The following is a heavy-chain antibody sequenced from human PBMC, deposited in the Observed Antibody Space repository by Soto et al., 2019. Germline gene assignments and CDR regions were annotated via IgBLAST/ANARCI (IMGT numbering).Heavy chain of an antibody. Sequence: PGGSLRLSCAASGFTFSNAWMNWVRQAPGKGLEWVGRIKSKTDGGTTDYAAPVKGRFTTSRDDSKNTLYLQMNSLKTEDTAVYYCTTEGVVVVLRCIDVWDQGSTGTVSS. CDR2: IKSKTDGGTT. CDR1: GFTFSNAW. D-gene: IGHD2-15*01. V-gene: IGHV3-15*07. J-gene: IGHJ6*02. CDR3: TTEGVVVVLRCIDV.